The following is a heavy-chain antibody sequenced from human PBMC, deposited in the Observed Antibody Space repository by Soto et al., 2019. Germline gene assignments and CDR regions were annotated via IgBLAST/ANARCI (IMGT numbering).Heavy chain of an antibody. D-gene: IGHD2-2*01. CDR3: ALPAEFGKWFDP. J-gene: IGHJ5*02. CDR2: IIPILGIA. CDR1: GGTFSSYT. Sequence: SVKVSCKASGGTFSSYTISWVRQAPGQGLEWMGRIIPILGIANYAQKFQGRVTITADKSTSTAYMELSSLRSEDTAVYYCALPAEFGKWFDPWGQGTLVTVSS. V-gene: IGHV1-69*02.